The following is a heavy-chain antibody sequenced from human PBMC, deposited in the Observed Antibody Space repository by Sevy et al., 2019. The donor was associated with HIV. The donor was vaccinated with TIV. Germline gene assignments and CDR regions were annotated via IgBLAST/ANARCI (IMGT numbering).Heavy chain of an antibody. Sequence: GSLRLSCTVSGDSISNNDYYWAWIRQPPGKGLDWIGSIYYSGSNYYTPSLKSRVTISVDTSKNQFSLKLRSVTAADTAVYYCAREGPRIAQFDYWGQGTLVTVSS. CDR3: AREGPRIAQFDY. CDR2: IYYSGSN. CDR1: GDSISNNDYY. J-gene: IGHJ4*02. V-gene: IGHV4-39*02. D-gene: IGHD6-13*01.